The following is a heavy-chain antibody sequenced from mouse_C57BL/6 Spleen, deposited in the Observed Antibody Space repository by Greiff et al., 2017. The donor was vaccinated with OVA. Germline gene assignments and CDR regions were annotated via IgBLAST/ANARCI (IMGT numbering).Heavy chain of an antibody. CDR1: GYSITSGYY. V-gene: IGHV3-6*01. J-gene: IGHJ3*01. CDR2: ISYDGSN. Sequence: EVKVEESGPGLVKPSQSLSLTCSVTGYSITSGYYWNWIRQVPGNKLEWMGYISYDGSNNYNPSLKNRISITRDTSKNQFFLKLNSVTTEDTATYYCARENYYGQGTLVTVSA. CDR3: ARENY.